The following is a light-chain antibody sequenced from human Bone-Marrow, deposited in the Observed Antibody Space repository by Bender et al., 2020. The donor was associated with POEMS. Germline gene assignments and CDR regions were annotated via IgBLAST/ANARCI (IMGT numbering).Light chain of an antibody. CDR3: AAWDDSLTAWV. CDR2: EVT. J-gene: IGLJ3*02. CDR1: RSDIGRYKF. V-gene: IGLV2-14*02. Sequence: QSALTQPASVSGSPGQSITISCTGTRSDIGRYKFVSWYRQHPGKAPKLLIYEVTERPSGVSDRFSGSKSGTSASLAISGLQSGDEGDYYCAAWDDSLTAWVFGGGTTLTVL.